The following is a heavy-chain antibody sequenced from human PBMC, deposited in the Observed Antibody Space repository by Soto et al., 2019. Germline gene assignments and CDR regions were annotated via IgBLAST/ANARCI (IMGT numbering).Heavy chain of an antibody. Sequence: PSETLSLTCTVSGVTVSSDAYYWSWTRQRPGRGLEWIGNIYHTGSTYYSPSLKSRVVISLDTSRNQFSLRLTSVTAADTAVYFCARYRFSGSRWSKFDYWGQGTLVTVSS. V-gene: IGHV4-31*03. D-gene: IGHD6-13*01. CDR2: IYHTGST. CDR3: ARYRFSGSRWSKFDY. J-gene: IGHJ4*02. CDR1: GVTVSSDAYY.